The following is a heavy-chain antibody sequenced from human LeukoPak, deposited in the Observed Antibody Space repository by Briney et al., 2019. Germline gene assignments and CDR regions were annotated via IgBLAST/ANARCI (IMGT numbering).Heavy chain of an antibody. V-gene: IGHV3-23*01. CDR2: ISGSGGST. D-gene: IGHD4-17*01. CDR1: GFTFSRYA. Sequence: GGSQRLSCAASGFTFSRYAMSWVRQAPGKGLEWVSAISGSGGSTYYADSVKGRFTISRDNSKNTLYLQMNSLRAEDTAVYYCAKAFYGDYPFDYWGQGTLVTVSS. J-gene: IGHJ4*02. CDR3: AKAFYGDYPFDY.